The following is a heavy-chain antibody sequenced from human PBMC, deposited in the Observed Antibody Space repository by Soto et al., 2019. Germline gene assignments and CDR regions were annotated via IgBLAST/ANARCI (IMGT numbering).Heavy chain of an antibody. D-gene: IGHD2-2*01. CDR3: TTDCSSSRCYGDGALDI. CDR2: IKTKIDGGTT. CDR1: GFIFTNVW. Sequence: EAQLVESGGGLVKPGGSLRLSCVGSGFIFTNVWMSWVRQTPGKGLEWIGRIKTKIDGGTTDYAAPVKGRFTISRDDSKNTLYLQMNSLKTEDTAVYYCTTDCSSSRCYGDGALDIWGQGTMVTVSS. J-gene: IGHJ3*02. V-gene: IGHV3-15*01.